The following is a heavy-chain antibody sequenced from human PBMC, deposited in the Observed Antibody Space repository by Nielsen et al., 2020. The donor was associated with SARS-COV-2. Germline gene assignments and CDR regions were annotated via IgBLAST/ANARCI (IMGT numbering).Heavy chain of an antibody. V-gene: IGHV1-69*06. CDR3: ARELRVGIAINGPSDI. CDR1: GGTFSNYD. CDR2: IMPILGAA. Sequence: SVKVSCKASGGTFSNYDFIWVRQAPGEGLEWMGGIMPILGAAHYAQKFQGRVTITADKSTRTAYMELTRLRSDDTAVYYCARELRVGIAINGPSDIWGQGTIVTVSS. J-gene: IGHJ3*02. D-gene: IGHD2-21*01.